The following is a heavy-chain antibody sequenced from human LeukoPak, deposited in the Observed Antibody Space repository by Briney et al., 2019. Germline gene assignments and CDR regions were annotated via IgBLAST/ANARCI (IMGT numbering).Heavy chain of an antibody. V-gene: IGHV3-30-3*02. Sequence: PGRSLRLSCAASGFTFSSYAMHWVRQAPGKGLEWVAVISYDGSNKYYADSVKGRFTISRDNSKNTLYLQMNSLRAEDTAVYYCAKTRGYSYYYGMDVWGQGTTVTVSS. CDR1: GFTFSSYA. J-gene: IGHJ6*02. CDR2: ISYDGSNK. D-gene: IGHD5-18*01. CDR3: AKTRGYSYYYGMDV.